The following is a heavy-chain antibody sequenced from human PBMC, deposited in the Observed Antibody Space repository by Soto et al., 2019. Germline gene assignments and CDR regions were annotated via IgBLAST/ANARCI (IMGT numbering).Heavy chain of an antibody. D-gene: IGHD2-2*01. CDR2: IYYSGST. V-gene: IGHV4-59*01. J-gene: IGHJ4*02. Sequence: SETLSLTCTVSGGSISSYYWSWIRQPPGKGLEWIGYIYYSGSTNYNPSLKSRVTISVDTSKNQFSLKLSSVTAADTAVYYCARGDCSSTSCYEFDYWGQGTLVTVS. CDR1: GGSISSYY. CDR3: ARGDCSSTSCYEFDY.